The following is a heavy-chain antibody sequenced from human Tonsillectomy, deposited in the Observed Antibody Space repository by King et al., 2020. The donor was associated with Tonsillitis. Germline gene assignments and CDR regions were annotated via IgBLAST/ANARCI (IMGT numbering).Heavy chain of an antibody. Sequence: VQLVESGGGLVQPGGSLRLSCAASGFTFSTYWMHWVLQAPGKGLVWVSRINTDGISTNYADTVKGRFTISRDNAKKTLYRQLNGLRAADTAVYYCARTLSWDLLNLWGQGTLVSVSS. CDR3: ARTLSWDLLNL. CDR1: GFTFSTYW. D-gene: IGHD1-26*01. J-gene: IGHJ5*02. CDR2: INTDGIST. V-gene: IGHV3-74*01.